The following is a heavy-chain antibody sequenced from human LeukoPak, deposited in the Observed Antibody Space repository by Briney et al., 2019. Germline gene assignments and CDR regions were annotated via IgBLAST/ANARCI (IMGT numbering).Heavy chain of an antibody. CDR1: GGSISSYY. V-gene: IGHV4-59*01. J-gene: IGHJ6*04. D-gene: IGHD3-9*01. Sequence: SETLSLTCTVSGGSISSYYWSWIRQPPGKGLEWIGYIYYSGSTNYNPSLKSRVTISVDTSKSQFSLKLSSVTAADTAVYYCARSLLRYFDWPQYYYGMDVWGKGTTVTVSS. CDR3: ARSLLRYFDWPQYYYGMDV. CDR2: IYYSGST.